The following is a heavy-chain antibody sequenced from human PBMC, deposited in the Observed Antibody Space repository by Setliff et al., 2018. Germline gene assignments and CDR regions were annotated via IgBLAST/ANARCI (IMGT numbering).Heavy chain of an antibody. V-gene: IGHV5-51*01. D-gene: IGHD3-10*01. Sequence: GESLKISCKGSGYSFTSHWIGWVRQMAGKGLEWMGIIYPGDSDTRYSPSCQGQVTISADKSISTAYLQWSSLKASDTAMYYRARHPYYYGSGTYLDNNNRWFDPWGQGTLVTVSS. CDR1: GYSFTSHW. J-gene: IGHJ5*02. CDR2: IYPGDSDT. CDR3: ARHPYYYGSGTYLDNNNRWFDP.